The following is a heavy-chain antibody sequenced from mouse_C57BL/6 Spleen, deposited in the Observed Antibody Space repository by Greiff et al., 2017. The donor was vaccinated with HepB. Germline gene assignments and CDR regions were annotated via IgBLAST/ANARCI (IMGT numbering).Heavy chain of an antibody. D-gene: IGHD1-1*01. CDR1: GFNIKDDY. V-gene: IGHV14-4*01. J-gene: IGHJ3*01. Sequence: VQLKQSGAELVRPGASVKLSCTASGFNIKDDYMHWVKQRPEQGLEWIGWIDPENGDTEYASKFQGKATITADTSSNTAYLQLSSLTSEDTAVYYCTTGFITTVVPFAYWGQGTLVTVSA. CDR3: TTGFITTVVPFAY. CDR2: IDPENGDT.